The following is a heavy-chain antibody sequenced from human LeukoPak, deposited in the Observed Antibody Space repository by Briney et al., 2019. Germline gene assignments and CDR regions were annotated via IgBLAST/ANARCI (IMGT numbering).Heavy chain of an antibody. D-gene: IGHD4-11*01. CDR3: ARKLYDYSNNWFDP. CDR2: IIPIFGTA. V-gene: IGHV1-69*05. J-gene: IGHJ5*02. Sequence: GASVKVSCKASGGTFSSYAISWVRQAPGQGLEWMGGIIPIFGTANYAQKFQGRVTITTDESTSTAYMELSSLRSEDTAVYYCARKLYDYSNNWFDPWGQGTLVTVSS. CDR1: GGTFSSYA.